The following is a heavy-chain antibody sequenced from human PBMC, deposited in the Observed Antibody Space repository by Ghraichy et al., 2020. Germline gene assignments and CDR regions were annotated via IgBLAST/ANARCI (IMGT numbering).Heavy chain of an antibody. CDR1: GFTFSSYA. Sequence: GGSLRLSCAASGFTFSSYAMSWVRQAPGKGLEWVSAISGSGGSTYYADSVKGRFTISRDNSKNTLYLQMNSLRAEDTAVYYCANPGGGSSWHRYYYYYYMDVWGKGTTVTVSS. D-gene: IGHD6-13*01. J-gene: IGHJ6*03. CDR2: ISGSGGST. V-gene: IGHV3-23*01. CDR3: ANPGGGSSWHRYYYYYYMDV.